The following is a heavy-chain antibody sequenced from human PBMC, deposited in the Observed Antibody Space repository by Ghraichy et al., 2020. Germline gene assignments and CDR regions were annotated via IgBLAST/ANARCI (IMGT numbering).Heavy chain of an antibody. CDR3: ARDHY. CDR1: GFTLSSYW. J-gene: IGHJ4*02. CDR2: IKPDGSDR. V-gene: IGHV3-7*01. Sequence: LSLTCAASGFTLSSYWMMWVRQAPGKGLEWVASIKPDGSDRYYVDSVKGRFTIFRDNAKNSLYLQMSSLRAEDTAVYYCARDHYWAQGTLVTVSS.